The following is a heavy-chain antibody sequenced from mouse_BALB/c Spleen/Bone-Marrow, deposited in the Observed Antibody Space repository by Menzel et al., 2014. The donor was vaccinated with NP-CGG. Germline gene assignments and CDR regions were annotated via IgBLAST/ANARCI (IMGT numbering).Heavy chain of an antibody. J-gene: IGHJ3*01. V-gene: IGHV1-18*01. Sequence: VQLQQPGPELVKPGASVKITCKASGYTFTDYNMDWVKQSHGKSLEWIGNINPNNGGTIYNQKFKGKATLTVDKSSTTAYMELRSLTSEDTAVYYCARAGYYTLFAYWGQATLVTVSA. CDR3: ARAGYYTLFAY. CDR1: GYTFTDYN. CDR2: INPNNGGT. D-gene: IGHD2-3*01.